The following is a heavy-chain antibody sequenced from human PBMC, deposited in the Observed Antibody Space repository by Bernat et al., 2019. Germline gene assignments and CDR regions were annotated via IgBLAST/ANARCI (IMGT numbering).Heavy chain of an antibody. D-gene: IGHD2-21*02. J-gene: IGHJ4*02. Sequence: QVQLQQWGAGLLKPSETLSLTCAVYGGSFSGYYWSWIRQPPGKGLEWIGEINHSGSTNYNPSLKSRVTISVDTSKNQCSLKLSSVTAADTAVYYCARGRGGDCSLDYWGQGTLVTVSS. CDR2: INHSGST. CDR1: GGSFSGYY. CDR3: ARGRGGDCSLDY. V-gene: IGHV4-34*01.